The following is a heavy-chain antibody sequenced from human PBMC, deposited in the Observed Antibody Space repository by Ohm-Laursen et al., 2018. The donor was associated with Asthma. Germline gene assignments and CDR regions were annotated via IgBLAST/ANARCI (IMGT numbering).Heavy chain of an antibody. V-gene: IGHV1-2*06. Sequence: ASVKVSCKASGGTFSSYAISWVRQAPGQGLEWMGRINPNSDGTNYAQKFQGRVTMTRDTSISTAYMELSRLRSEDTAVYYCARAVDSSGYYYYYGMDVWGQGTTVTVSS. D-gene: IGHD3-22*01. J-gene: IGHJ6*02. CDR3: ARAVDSSGYYYYYGMDV. CDR1: GGTFSSYA. CDR2: INPNSDGT.